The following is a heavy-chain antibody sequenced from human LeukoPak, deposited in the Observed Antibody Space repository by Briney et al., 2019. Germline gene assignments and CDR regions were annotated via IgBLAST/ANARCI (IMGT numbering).Heavy chain of an antibody. Sequence: PSETLSLTCTVSGDSISSYYWSWIRQAPGKGLEWIGHIHHSGSTKYNPSLKSRVTISIDTSKNQFSLKLRSVTVADTAVYYCARDSRYDSSGYFLDTFDIWGQGTMVTVSS. CDR2: IHHSGST. CDR1: GDSISSYY. D-gene: IGHD3-22*01. J-gene: IGHJ3*02. V-gene: IGHV4-59*01. CDR3: ARDSRYDSSGYFLDTFDI.